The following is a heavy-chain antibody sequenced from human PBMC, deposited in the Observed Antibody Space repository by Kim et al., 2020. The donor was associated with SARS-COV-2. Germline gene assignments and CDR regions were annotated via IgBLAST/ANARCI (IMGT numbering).Heavy chain of an antibody. CDR1: GFTSEDFS. J-gene: IGHJ6*03. CDR2: VTWNGVTT. V-gene: IGHV3-43*01. Sequence: GGSLRLSCAASGFTSEDFSMHWVRQAPGKGLEWVSLVTWNGVTTYYADSVKGRFTVSRHNSKDSLYLQMNSLRPEDTALYYCAKQMWEYMDVWGKGTAVT. D-gene: IGHD1-26*01. CDR3: AKQMWEYMDV.